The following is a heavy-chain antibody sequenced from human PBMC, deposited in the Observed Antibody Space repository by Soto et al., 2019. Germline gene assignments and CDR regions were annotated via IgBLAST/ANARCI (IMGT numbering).Heavy chain of an antibody. V-gene: IGHV5-51*01. D-gene: IGHD3-16*01. J-gene: IGHJ3*02. CDR2: IYPGDSDT. CDR1: GYSYTSYW. CDR3: ARDGAPEHHDAFDI. Sequence: GESLKISCKGSGYSYTSYWIGWVRQMPGKGLEWMGIIYPGDSDTRYSPSFQGQVTISADNSKNTLYLQMNSLRAEDTAVYYCARDGAPEHHDAFDIWGQGTMVTVSS.